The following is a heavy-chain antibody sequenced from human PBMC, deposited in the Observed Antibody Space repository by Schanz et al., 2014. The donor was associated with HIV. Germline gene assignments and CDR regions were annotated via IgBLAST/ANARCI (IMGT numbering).Heavy chain of an antibody. CDR3: ARSRYHQFVGHFDY. CDR2: MNPKTGGT. CDR1: GYTFTNND. V-gene: IGHV1-2*02. Sequence: QVQLVQSGAEVQKPGASVKVSCKASGYTFTNNDINWVRQATGQGLEWMGWMNPKTGGTNLAQMFQGRIVVARDTSINTAYLEVSRLRSDDTAVFYCARSRYHQFVGHFDYWGQGSLVTVSS. J-gene: IGHJ4*02. D-gene: IGHD3-16*02.